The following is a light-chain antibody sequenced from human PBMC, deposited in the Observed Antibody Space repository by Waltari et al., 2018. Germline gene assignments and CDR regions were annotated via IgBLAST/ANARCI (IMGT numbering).Light chain of an antibody. Sequence: QSALTQPASLSGSPGQSITISCTATSHASGFYNAASWYQQPPSKAPKLSLFDVGNRPSGVSDRFSGSRSGNTASLTISGLQAEDEADYYCSSYTTGSTYVFGTGTKVTVL. CDR2: DVG. CDR3: SSYTTGSTYV. CDR1: SHASGFYNA. J-gene: IGLJ1*01. V-gene: IGLV2-14*03.